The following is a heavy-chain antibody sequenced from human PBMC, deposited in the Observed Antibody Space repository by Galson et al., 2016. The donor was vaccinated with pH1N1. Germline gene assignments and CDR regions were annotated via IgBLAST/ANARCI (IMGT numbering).Heavy chain of an antibody. D-gene: IGHD4-17*01. CDR1: EFLVSDRF. J-gene: IGHJ5*02. CDR3: ASDTVPNGADH. Sequence: SLRLSCAASEFLVSDRFMSWVRQAPGKRLEWVSIMYPGGGTYYADFAEGRFTISRDTSKNMLFLHMNTLRADDTALYYCASDTVPNGADHWGQGTLVIVSS. V-gene: IGHV3-53*01. CDR2: MYPGGGT.